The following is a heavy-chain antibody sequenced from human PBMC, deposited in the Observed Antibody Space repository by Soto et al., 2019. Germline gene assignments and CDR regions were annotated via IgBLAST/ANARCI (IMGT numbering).Heavy chain of an antibody. CDR3: ARSKYSNSCSVPDS. CDR1: GFIFSDYT. Sequence: QVQLVESGGGVVQPGRSLKLSCAASGFIFSDYTMHWVRQAPGKGLDWVALISYDGNNKNYADSVKGQCTISRDDSKNTLYLQMIGLRAEDTALYYCARSKYSNSCSVPDSWGQGTLVTVSS. D-gene: IGHD6-13*01. CDR2: ISYDGNNK. J-gene: IGHJ4*02. V-gene: IGHV3-30*14.